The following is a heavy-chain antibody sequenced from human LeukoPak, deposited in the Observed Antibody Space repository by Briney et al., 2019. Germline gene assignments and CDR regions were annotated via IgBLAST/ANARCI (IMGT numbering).Heavy chain of an antibody. CDR2: IASDGSHT. CDR1: GFTFSNYF. V-gene: IGHV3-30*04. J-gene: IGHJ3*02. D-gene: IGHD2-21*02. CDR3: ARERQDTVIHSGAFDI. Sequence: PGGSLRLSCAASGFTFSNYFMHWVRQAPGKGLEWVADIASDGSHTFYVESVKGRITISRDNSKNTLYLQMNSLRAEDTAVYFCARERQDTVIHSGAFDIWGQGTMVTVSS.